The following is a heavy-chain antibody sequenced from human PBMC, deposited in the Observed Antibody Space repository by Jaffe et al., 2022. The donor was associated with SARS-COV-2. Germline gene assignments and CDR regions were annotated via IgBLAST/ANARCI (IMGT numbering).Heavy chain of an antibody. Sequence: QVQLVQSGAEVKKPGASVKVSCKASGYTFTNYGVSWVRQAPGQGLEWMGWISAYNGDTNYAQKLQGRVTMTTDTSTSTAYMELRSLRSDDTAVYYCARDAAGYQLLYYYGMDVWGQGTTVTVSS. CDR1: GYTFTNYG. D-gene: IGHD2-2*01. V-gene: IGHV1-18*01. CDR3: ARDAAGYQLLYYYGMDV. CDR2: ISAYNGDT. J-gene: IGHJ6*02.